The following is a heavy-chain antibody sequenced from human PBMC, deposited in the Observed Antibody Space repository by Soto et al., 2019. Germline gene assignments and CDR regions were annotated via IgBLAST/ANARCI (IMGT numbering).Heavy chain of an antibody. J-gene: IGHJ4*02. CDR1: GDSISSSY. Sequence: SETLSLTCTVSGDSISSSYWNWIRQPPGKGLEWIGFIYYSGSPNYNPSLKSRVTISVDRSKNQFSLKLSSVTAADTAVYYCARHFSVDYFDYWGQGALVTVSS. CDR3: ARHFSVDYFDY. CDR2: IYYSGSP. V-gene: IGHV4-59*08.